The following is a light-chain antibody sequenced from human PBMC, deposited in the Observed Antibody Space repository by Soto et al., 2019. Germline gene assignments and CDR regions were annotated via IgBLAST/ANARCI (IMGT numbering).Light chain of an antibody. CDR2: KAS. CDR3: KQYNSYPVT. CDR1: QSISSW. J-gene: IGKJ1*01. Sequence: DIQMTQSPSTLSASVGDRVTITCRASQSISSWLAWYQQKPGKAPKLLIYKASSLESGVPSRFSGSGSGTEFTLTISTLQPDDFATYYCKQYNSYPVTLGQGTKVDIK. V-gene: IGKV1-5*03.